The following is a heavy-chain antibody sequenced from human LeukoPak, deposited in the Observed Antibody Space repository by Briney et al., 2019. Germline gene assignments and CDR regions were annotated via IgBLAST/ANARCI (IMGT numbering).Heavy chain of an antibody. CDR1: GVSISSNY. Sequence: PSETLSLTCTVSGVSISSNYWSWIRQPPGEGLECIGYIFKSADIRYNPSLQSRVTISVDTSKNQFSLKLSSVTAADTAIYYCASLNYHGSGSPFDYWGQGMLVTVSS. D-gene: IGHD3-10*01. J-gene: IGHJ4*02. V-gene: IGHV4-59*01. CDR3: ASLNYHGSGSPFDY. CDR2: IFKSADI.